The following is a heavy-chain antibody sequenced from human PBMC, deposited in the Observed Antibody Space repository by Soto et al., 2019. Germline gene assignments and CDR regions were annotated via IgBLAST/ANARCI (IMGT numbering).Heavy chain of an antibody. CDR2: INPSGGST. J-gene: IGHJ4*02. CDR1: GYTFTSYY. CDR3: ARLDYYGSSGYYYVFDY. D-gene: IGHD3-22*01. V-gene: IGHV1-46*01. Sequence: ASVKVSCKASGYTFTSYYMHWVRQAPGQGLEWMGIINPSGGSTSYAQKFQGRVTMTRDTSTSTVYMELSSLRSEDTAVYYCARLDYYGSSGYYYVFDYWGQGTLVTVSS.